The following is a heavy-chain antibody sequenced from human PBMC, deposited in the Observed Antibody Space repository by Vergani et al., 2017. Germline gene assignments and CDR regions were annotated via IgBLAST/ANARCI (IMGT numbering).Heavy chain of an antibody. CDR3: AGDKYCSGGSCYSGGYGMDV. V-gene: IGHV1-69*08. CDR2: IIPILGIA. J-gene: IGHJ6*02. D-gene: IGHD2-15*01. CDR1: GGTFSSST. Sequence: QVQLVQSGAEVKKPGSSVKVSCKASGGTFSSSTISWVRQAPGQGLEWMGRIIPILGIANYAQKFQGRVTITADKSTSTAYMELSSLRSEDTAVYYCAGDKYCSGGSCYSGGYGMDVWGQGTTVTVSS.